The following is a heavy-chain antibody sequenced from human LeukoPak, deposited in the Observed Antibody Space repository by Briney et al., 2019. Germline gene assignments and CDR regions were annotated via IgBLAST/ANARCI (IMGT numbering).Heavy chain of an antibody. J-gene: IGHJ6*03. CDR1: GGTFSSYA. D-gene: IGHD2-2*01. CDR2: IIPIFGTA. Sequence: SVKVSCKASGGTFSSYAISWVRQAPGQGLEWMGGIIPIFGTANYAQKFQGRVTITADESTSTAYMELSSLRSEDTAVYYCARLGYCSSTSCPGDYYYMDVWGKGTTVTVSS. V-gene: IGHV1-69*13. CDR3: ARLGYCSSTSCPGDYYYMDV.